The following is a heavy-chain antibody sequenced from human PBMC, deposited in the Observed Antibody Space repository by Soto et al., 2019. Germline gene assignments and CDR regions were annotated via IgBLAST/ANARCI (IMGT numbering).Heavy chain of an antibody. J-gene: IGHJ4*02. Sequence: PGGSLRLSCAASGFTFSSYGMHWVRQAPGKGLEWVTGITGNGETTNYADSVKGRFTISRDNSKNTLYLQMNSLRAEDTAVYYCAKDPEDLYYYDSPYYFDYWGQGTLVTVSS. CDR3: AKDPEDLYYYDSPYYFDY. CDR2: ITGNGETT. CDR1: GFTFSSYG. D-gene: IGHD3-22*01. V-gene: IGHV3-23*01.